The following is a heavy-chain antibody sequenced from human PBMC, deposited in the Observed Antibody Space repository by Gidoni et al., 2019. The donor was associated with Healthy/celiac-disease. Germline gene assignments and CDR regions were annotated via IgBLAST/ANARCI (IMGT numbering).Heavy chain of an antibody. J-gene: IGHJ4*02. CDR3: AKDLDYYDSSGYYYVSLVYYFDY. V-gene: IGHV3-23*01. D-gene: IGHD3-22*01. CDR1: VFTFSIYA. CDR2: ISGSGGSK. Sequence: EVQLLESGGVLVQPWGSLRLSCAASVFTFSIYAMSWVRQAPGKGLEWVSAISGSGGSKYYADSVKGRFTISRDNSKNTLYLQMNSLRAEDTAVYYCAKDLDYYDSSGYYYVSLVYYFDYWGQGTLVTVSS.